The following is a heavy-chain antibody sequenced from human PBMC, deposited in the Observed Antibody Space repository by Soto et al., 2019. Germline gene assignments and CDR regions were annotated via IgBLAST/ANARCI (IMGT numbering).Heavy chain of an antibody. CDR2: MYHSGST. D-gene: IGHD6-13*01. J-gene: IGHJ4*02. CDR1: GGSISSYY. V-gene: IGHV4-59*08. CDR3: ARRDSSSWYLDY. Sequence: QVQLQESGPGLVKPSETLSLTCTVSGGSISSYYWSWIRQPPGKGLEWIGYMYHSGSTSYNPSLKSRVTISVDTSKNQCSLKLSSVTAADAAVYYCARRDSSSWYLDYWGQGTLVTVSS.